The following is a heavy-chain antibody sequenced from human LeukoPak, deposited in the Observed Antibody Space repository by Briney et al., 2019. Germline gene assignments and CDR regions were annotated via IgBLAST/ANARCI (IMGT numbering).Heavy chain of an antibody. Sequence: SETLSLTCTVSGGSISSGDYYWGWIRQPPGKGLEWIGYIYYSGSTYYNPSLKSRVTISVDTSKNQFSLKLSSVTAADTAVYYCAREIGGDFWSGPDNWFDPWGQGTLVTVSS. J-gene: IGHJ5*02. D-gene: IGHD3-3*01. CDR2: IYYSGST. CDR1: GGSISSGDYY. CDR3: AREIGGDFWSGPDNWFDP. V-gene: IGHV4-30-4*01.